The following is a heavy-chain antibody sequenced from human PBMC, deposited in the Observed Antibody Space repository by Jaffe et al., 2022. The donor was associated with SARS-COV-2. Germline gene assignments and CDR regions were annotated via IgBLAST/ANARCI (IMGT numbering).Heavy chain of an antibody. Sequence: QVQLVQSGAEVKKPGASVKVSCKASGYTFTGYYMHWVRQAPGQGLEWMGWINPNSGGTNYAQKFQGRVTMTRDTSISTAYMELSRLRSDDTAVYYCARGQLVDGGYYGMDVWGQGTTVTVSS. CDR1: GYTFTGYY. D-gene: IGHD6-6*01. CDR3: ARGQLVDGGYYGMDV. V-gene: IGHV1-2*02. CDR2: INPNSGGT. J-gene: IGHJ6*02.